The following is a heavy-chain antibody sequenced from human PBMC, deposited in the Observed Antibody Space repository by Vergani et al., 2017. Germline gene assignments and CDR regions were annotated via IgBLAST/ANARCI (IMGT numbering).Heavy chain of an antibody. Sequence: EVQLVESGGGLVQPGGSLRLSCAASGFTFSSYWMHWVRQAPGKGLVWVSRINSDGSSTGYADSVKGRFTISRDNAKNTLYLQMNSLRAEDTAVYYCARGHTVTPYYYYYGMDVWGQGTTVTVSS. CDR2: INSDGSST. V-gene: IGHV3-74*01. CDR3: ARGHTVTPYYYYYGMDV. J-gene: IGHJ6*02. CDR1: GFTFSSYW. D-gene: IGHD4-11*01.